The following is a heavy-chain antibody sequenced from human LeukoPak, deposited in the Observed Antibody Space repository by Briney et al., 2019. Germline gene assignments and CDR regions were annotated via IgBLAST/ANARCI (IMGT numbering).Heavy chain of an antibody. CDR3: ARVWGYGEFWFDP. CDR1: GYTVTSYA. V-gene: IGHV1-3*01. Sequence: ASVKVSCKASGYTVTSYAMHWVRQAPGQRLEWMGWINAGNGNTKYSQKFQGRVTITRDTSASTAYMELSSLRSEDTAVYYCARVWGYGEFWFDPWGQGTLVTVSS. CDR2: INAGNGNT. D-gene: IGHD4-17*01. J-gene: IGHJ5*02.